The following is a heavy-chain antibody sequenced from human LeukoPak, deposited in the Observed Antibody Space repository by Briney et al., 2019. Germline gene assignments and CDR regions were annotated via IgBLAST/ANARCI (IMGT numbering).Heavy chain of an antibody. J-gene: IGHJ6*03. Sequence: GGSLRLSCAASGFTFSSYAMSWVRQAPGKGLEWVSAISGSGGSTYYADSVKGRFTISRDNSKNTLYRQMNSLRAEDTAVYYCAKGAVVLNYYYYYMDVWGKGTTVTVSS. CDR3: AKGAVVLNYYYYYMDV. CDR2: ISGSGGST. CDR1: GFTFSSYA. V-gene: IGHV3-23*01. D-gene: IGHD2-15*01.